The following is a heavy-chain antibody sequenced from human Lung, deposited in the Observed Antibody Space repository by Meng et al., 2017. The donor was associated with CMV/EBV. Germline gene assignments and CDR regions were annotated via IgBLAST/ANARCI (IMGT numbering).Heavy chain of an antibody. V-gene: IGHV4-4*02. Sequence: VQRRGWGQGLVQHSRSLSLTWAVHGASISSSNWWSWVGQPPGKGLEWIGEIYHSGSTNYNPSLKSRVTISVDKSKNQFSLNLISVTAADTAVYYCARVGQWLPIDYWGQGTLVTVSS. J-gene: IGHJ4*02. CDR2: IYHSGST. CDR3: ARVGQWLPIDY. CDR1: GASISSSNW. D-gene: IGHD6-19*01.